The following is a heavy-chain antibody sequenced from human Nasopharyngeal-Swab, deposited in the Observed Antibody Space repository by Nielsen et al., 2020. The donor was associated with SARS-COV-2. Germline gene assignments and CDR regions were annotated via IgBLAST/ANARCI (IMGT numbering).Heavy chain of an antibody. Sequence: GESLKISCAASGFTFSSYSMNWVRQAPGKGLEWVANIRQDGSEKYYVDSVKGRFTISRDNAKNSLYLQMNSLRAEDTAVYYCARDTVTLGPYYDFWSGYLTPDAFDIWGQGTMVTVSS. V-gene: IGHV3-7*01. D-gene: IGHD3-3*01. CDR2: IRQDGSEK. CDR1: GFTFSSYS. J-gene: IGHJ3*02. CDR3: ARDTVTLGPYYDFWSGYLTPDAFDI.